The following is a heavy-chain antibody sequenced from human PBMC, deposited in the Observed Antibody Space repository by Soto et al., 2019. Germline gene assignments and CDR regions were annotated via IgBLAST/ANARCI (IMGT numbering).Heavy chain of an antibody. V-gene: IGHV4-39*01. D-gene: IGHD1-1*01. CDR2: ICSSGST. CDR1: GGSISSCDYY. CDR3: ARHRRETGTYAQPLDY. J-gene: IGHJ4*02. Sequence: SETLSLTCTVSGGSISSCDYYWGWVRQPPGKGLAWVGSICSSGSTYYNPSLKSRVTISVDTSNNQFSLRLSSVTAADTAVYYCARHRRETGTYAQPLDYWGQGTLVTVSS.